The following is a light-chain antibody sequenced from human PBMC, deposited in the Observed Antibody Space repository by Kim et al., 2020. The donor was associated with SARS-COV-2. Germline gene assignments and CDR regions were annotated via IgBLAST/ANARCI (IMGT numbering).Light chain of an antibody. CDR2: AAS. CDR1: QGISNY. Sequence: ASVGDRVTITCRASQGISNYLAWYQQKPGKVPKLLIYAASALQSGVPSRFSGSGSGTDFTLTISSLQPEDVATYFCQKYNSAPPTFGQGTKVDI. V-gene: IGKV1-27*01. J-gene: IGKJ1*01. CDR3: QKYNSAPPT.